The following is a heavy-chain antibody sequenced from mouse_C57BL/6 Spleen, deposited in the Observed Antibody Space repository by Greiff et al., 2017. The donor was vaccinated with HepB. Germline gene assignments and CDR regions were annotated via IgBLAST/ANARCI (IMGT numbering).Heavy chain of an antibody. Sequence: VQLQQSGAELVKPGASVKLSCKASGYTFTSYWMQWVKQRPGQGLEWIGEIDPSDSYTNYNQKFKGKATLTVDTSSSTAYMQLSSLTSEDSAVYSCARSHYGSSYHAMDYWGQGTSVTVSS. CDR1: GYTFTSYW. V-gene: IGHV1-50*01. CDR3: ARSHYGSSYHAMDY. D-gene: IGHD1-1*01. CDR2: IDPSDSYT. J-gene: IGHJ4*01.